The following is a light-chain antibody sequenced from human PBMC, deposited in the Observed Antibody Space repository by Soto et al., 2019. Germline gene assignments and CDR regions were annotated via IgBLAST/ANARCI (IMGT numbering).Light chain of an antibody. CDR3: ASWDDSLIGPV. CDR1: SSNIGNNY. V-gene: IGLV1-47*01. CDR2: RNN. Sequence: QSVLTQPPSASVTPGQWVTISCSGSSSNIGNNYVFWYQQFPGMAPKLLIYRNNQRPSGVPDRFSGSKSGTSASLAIAGLRSEDESDYYCASWDDSLIGPVFGGGTQLTVL. J-gene: IGLJ3*02.